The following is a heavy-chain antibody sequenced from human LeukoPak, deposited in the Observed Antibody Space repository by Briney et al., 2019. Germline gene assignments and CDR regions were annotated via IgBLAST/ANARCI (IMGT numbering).Heavy chain of an antibody. J-gene: IGHJ4*02. D-gene: IGHD6-19*01. CDR1: GFXFSSYA. CDR2: MSHDGSVK. V-gene: IGHV3-30-3*01. Sequence: GRSLRLSCAASGFXFSSYAIHWVRQAPGKGLEWVALMSHDGSVKIYADSVQGRFTISRDSSKNTLYLQLSSLRAEDTAVYHCARPREAGSSSGWYFDKWGQGTLVTVSS. CDR3: ARPREAGSSSGWYFDK.